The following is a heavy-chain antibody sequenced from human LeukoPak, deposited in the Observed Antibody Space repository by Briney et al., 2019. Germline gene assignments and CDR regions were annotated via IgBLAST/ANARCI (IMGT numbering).Heavy chain of an antibody. CDR3: ARVEGFDGSGSYFNYYYYYGMDV. CDR1: GFTFSSYA. V-gene: IGHV3-20*04. J-gene: IGHJ6*02. Sequence: GGSLRPSCAASGFTFSSYAMSWVRQAPGKGLEWVSGINWNGGSTGYADSVKGRFTISRDNAKNSLYLQMNSLRAEDTALYYCARVEGFDGSGSYFNYYYYYGMDVWGQGTTVTVSS. CDR2: INWNGGST. D-gene: IGHD3-10*01.